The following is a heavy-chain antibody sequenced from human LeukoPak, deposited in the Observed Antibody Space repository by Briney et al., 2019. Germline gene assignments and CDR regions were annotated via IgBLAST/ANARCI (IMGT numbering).Heavy chain of an antibody. CDR1: GYTFTSYY. CDR2: INPSGGST. Sequence: ASVKVSCKASGYTFTSYYMHWVRQAPGQGLEWMGIINPSGGSTSYAQKFQGRVTITTDESTSTAYMELSSLRSEDTAVYYCASVRFSVVYYYYYMDVWGKGTTVTVSS. J-gene: IGHJ6*03. V-gene: IGHV1-46*01. D-gene: IGHD3-3*01. CDR3: ASVRFSVVYYYYYMDV.